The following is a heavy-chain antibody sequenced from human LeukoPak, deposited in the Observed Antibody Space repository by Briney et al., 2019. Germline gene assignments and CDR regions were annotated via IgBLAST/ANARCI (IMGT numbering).Heavy chain of an antibody. CDR2: IYYSGST. Sequence: ASETLSLTCTVSGGSISSYYWSWIRQPPGKGLEWIGYIYYSGSTNYNPSLKSRVTMSVDTSKNQFSLKLSSMTAADTAVYYCARGRYGWLPFDYWGQGTLVTVSS. D-gene: IGHD3-16*01. J-gene: IGHJ4*02. CDR3: ARGRYGWLPFDY. CDR1: GGSISSYY. V-gene: IGHV4-59*01.